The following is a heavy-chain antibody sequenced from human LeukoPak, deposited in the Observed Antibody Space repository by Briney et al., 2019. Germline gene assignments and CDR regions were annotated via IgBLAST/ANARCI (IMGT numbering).Heavy chain of an antibody. J-gene: IGHJ4*02. CDR2: ISGSGTTT. V-gene: IGHV3-23*01. CDR1: GFTFSSYA. D-gene: IGHD4-11*01. CDR3: AKVIYSNYGYFDY. Sequence: GGSLRLSCAASGFTFSSYALTWVRQAPGKGLEWVSGISGSGTTTYYADSVKGRFTISRDNSKNTLYLQMNSLRAEDTAVYYCAKVIYSNYGYFDYWGQGTLVTVSS.